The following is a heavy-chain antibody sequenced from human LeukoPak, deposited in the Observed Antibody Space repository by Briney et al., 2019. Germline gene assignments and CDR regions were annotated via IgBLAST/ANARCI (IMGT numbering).Heavy chain of an antibody. V-gene: IGHV1-24*01. D-gene: IGHD1-26*01. Sequence: ASVKVSCKVSGYTLTELSMHWVRQAPGKGLEWMGGFDPEDGETIYAQKFQGRVTMTEDTSTDTAYMELSSLRSEDTAVYYRATKVGASEPDAFDIWGQGTMVTVSS. CDR2: FDPEDGET. J-gene: IGHJ3*02. CDR1: GYTLTELS. CDR3: ATKVGASEPDAFDI.